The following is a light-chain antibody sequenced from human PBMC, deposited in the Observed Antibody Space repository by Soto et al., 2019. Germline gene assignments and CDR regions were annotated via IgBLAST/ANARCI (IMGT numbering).Light chain of an antibody. CDR1: SSNIGNNY. V-gene: IGLV1-47*01. CDR2: RNT. CDR3: AAWDDSLSGVV. Sequence: QSVLTQSPSASGSPGQRVTVSCSGSSSNIGNNYVYWYQQFPETAPKLLIYRNTQRPSGVPDRFSGSKSGTSASLAISGLRSDDEADYYCAAWDDSLSGVVFGGGTKLTVL. J-gene: IGLJ2*01.